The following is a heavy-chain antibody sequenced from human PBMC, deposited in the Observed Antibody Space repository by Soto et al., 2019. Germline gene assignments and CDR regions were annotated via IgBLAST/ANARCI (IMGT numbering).Heavy chain of an antibody. V-gene: IGHV6-1*01. CDR2: TYYRSKWYN. D-gene: IGHD6-19*01. CDR1: GDSVSSNSAA. CDR3: ARGTLYSSGWLPNFPY. J-gene: IGHJ4*02. Sequence: SQTLSLTCAISGDSVSSNSAAWNWIRQSPSRGLEWLGRTYYRSKWYNDYAVSVKSRITINPDTSKNQFSLQLDSVTPEDTAVYYCARGTLYSSGWLPNFPYWGQGTLVTVS.